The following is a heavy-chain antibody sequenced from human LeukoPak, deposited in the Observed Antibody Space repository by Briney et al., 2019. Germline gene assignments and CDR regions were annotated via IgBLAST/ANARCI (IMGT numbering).Heavy chain of an antibody. CDR3: ARDGNAMVRGYAFEI. D-gene: IGHD3-10*01. Sequence: SQTLSLTCSVSGDSISSGDYDWSWIRQPPGKGLVWSGYIYSSGSTYYNPSLKSRVTISVDTSKNQFSLKLSSVTAADTAVYYCARDGNAMVRGYAFEIWGQGTMVTVSS. V-gene: IGHV4-30-4*01. CDR1: GDSISSGDYD. CDR2: IYSSGST. J-gene: IGHJ3*02.